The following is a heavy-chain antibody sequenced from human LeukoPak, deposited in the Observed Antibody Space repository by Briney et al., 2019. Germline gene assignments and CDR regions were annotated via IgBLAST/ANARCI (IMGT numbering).Heavy chain of an antibody. J-gene: IGHJ5*02. CDR2: IIPIFGTA. D-gene: IGHD3-3*01. CDR1: GGTFSSYA. V-gene: IGHV1-69*05. CDR3: ARARGGITIFGVAINWFDP. Sequence: SVKVSCKASGGTFSSYAISWVRQAPGQGLEWMGGIIPIFGTANYAQKFQGGVTITTDESTSTAYMELSSLRSEDTAVYYCARARGGITIFGVAINWFDPWGQGTLVTVSS.